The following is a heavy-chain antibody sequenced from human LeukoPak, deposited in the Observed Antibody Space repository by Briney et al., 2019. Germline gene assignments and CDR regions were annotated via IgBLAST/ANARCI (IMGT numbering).Heavy chain of an antibody. J-gene: IGHJ5*02. D-gene: IGHD3-22*01. CDR3: ARMYYYDSSGYTSGNWFDP. CDR2: IIPIFGTA. Sequence: ASVKVSFKASGGTFSSFAISWVRQAPGQGLEWMGGIIPIFGTANYAQKFQGRVTITADESTSTAYMELSSLRSEDTAVYYCARMYYYDSSGYTSGNWFDPWGQGTLVTVSS. CDR1: GGTFSSFA. V-gene: IGHV1-69*13.